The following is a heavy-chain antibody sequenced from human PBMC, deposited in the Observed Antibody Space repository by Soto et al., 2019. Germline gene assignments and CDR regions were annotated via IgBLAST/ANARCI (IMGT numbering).Heavy chain of an antibody. V-gene: IGHV3-7*01. Sequence: GGSLRLSCAASGFTFSSYWMSWVRQAPGKGLEWVANIKQDGSEKYYVDSVKGRFTISRDNAKNSLYLQMNSLRAEDTAVYYCARDNIVVVSAAIVDYYYYYMDVWGKGTTVTVSS. CDR1: GFTFSSYW. J-gene: IGHJ6*03. CDR2: IKQDGSEK. CDR3: ARDNIVVVSAAIVDYYYYYMDV. D-gene: IGHD2-2*01.